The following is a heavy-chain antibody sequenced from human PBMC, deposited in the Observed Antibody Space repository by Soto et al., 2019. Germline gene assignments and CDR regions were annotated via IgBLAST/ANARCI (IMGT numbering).Heavy chain of an antibody. Sequence: GGSLRLSCAASGFTFSSYSTNWVRQAPGKGLVWVSRINRDGSSTSYADSARGRVTISRDNAKNTLYLQVNGLRAEDTAVYYCAREILTTGEYYFDYWGQGILVTVSS. J-gene: IGHJ4*02. D-gene: IGHD1-1*01. CDR3: AREILTTGEYYFDY. CDR2: INRDGSST. V-gene: IGHV3-74*01. CDR1: GFTFSSYS.